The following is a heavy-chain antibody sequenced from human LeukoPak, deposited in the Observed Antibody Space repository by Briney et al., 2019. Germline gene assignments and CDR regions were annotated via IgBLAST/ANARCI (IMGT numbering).Heavy chain of an antibody. V-gene: IGHV4-59*01. J-gene: IGHJ4*02. CDR1: LGFLRTYH. CDR3: ARAGGGYSFDY. CDR2: SYYNGST. Sequence: SETLSHTCTVSLGFLRTYHWSWIRPPPGRELEWVGHSYYNGSTTHNPSLQSRVTIPLHTSRNQFSLKLTSVTAADTAVYYCARAGGGYSFDYWGQGTLVTVSS. D-gene: IGHD5-18*01.